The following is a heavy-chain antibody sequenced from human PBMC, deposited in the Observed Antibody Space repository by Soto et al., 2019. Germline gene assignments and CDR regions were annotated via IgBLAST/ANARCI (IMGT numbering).Heavy chain of an antibody. CDR1: GFTFSDHY. V-gene: IGHV3-11*01. CDR3: ASDFYYYASSH. D-gene: IGHD3-10*01. J-gene: IGHJ4*02. Sequence: PGGSLRLSCAASGFTFSDHYMTWIRQAPGKGLQWVAKISGSGAITYYADSVRGRFTVSRDNAKNSVYLQMDSLRADDTAVYYCASDFYYYASSHWGQGTLVTVSS. CDR2: ISGSGAIT.